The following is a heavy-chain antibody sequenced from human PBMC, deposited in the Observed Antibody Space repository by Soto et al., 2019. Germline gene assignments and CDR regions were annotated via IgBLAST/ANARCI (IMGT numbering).Heavy chain of an antibody. Sequence: QLQLQESGSGLVKPSQTLSLTCAVSGGSISSGGYSWSWIRQPPGKGLEWIGYIYHSGSTYYNPSXXSXGXXSADRSKNQSSRKLSSVTAADTAVYYCARGPPLGYWGQGALVTVSS. V-gene: IGHV4-30-2*01. CDR1: GGSISSGGYS. CDR3: ARGPPLGY. D-gene: IGHD7-27*01. J-gene: IGHJ4*02. CDR2: IYHSGST.